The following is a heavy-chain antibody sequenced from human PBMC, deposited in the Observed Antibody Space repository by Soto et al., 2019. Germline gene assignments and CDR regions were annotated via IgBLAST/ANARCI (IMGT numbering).Heavy chain of an antibody. Sequence: GGSLRLSCAASGFTFSDYYMSWIRQAPGKGLEWVSYISSSGSTIYYADSVKGRFTISRDNAKNSLYLQMNSLRAEDTAVYYCARDPVSGYDEHTYYYYMDVWGKGTTVTVSS. CDR3: ARDPVSGYDEHTYYYYMDV. V-gene: IGHV3-11*01. J-gene: IGHJ6*03. CDR2: ISSSGSTI. D-gene: IGHD5-12*01. CDR1: GFTFSDYY.